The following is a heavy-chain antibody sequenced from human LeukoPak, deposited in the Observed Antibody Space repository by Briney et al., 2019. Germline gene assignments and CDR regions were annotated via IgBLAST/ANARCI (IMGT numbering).Heavy chain of an antibody. V-gene: IGHV3-23*01. D-gene: IGHD6-19*01. CDR3: AKDQEYTSDYYRGYFEY. CDR2: MSGSGGNT. Sequence: GGSLRLSCVASGFTFSSYAMTWVRQAPGKGLEWVSGMSGSGGNTFYADSVKGRFAISRDNSKNTLYLQMNSLRAEDTAVYYCAKDQEYTSDYYRGYFEYWGQGTLVTVSS. CDR1: GFTFSSYA. J-gene: IGHJ4*02.